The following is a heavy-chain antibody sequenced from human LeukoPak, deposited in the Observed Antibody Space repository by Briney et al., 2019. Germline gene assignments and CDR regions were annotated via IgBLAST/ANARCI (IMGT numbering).Heavy chain of an antibody. J-gene: IGHJ4*02. Sequence: SATLSLTCTVSGHSIGAGFVWGWIRQSPGKGLEWIGNIFHNGNTYYNPSLNGRVTMSPDTSRNQFSLTLTSVTAADTAVYFCARRGSITGWSFDYWGLGSLATVSS. CDR1: GHSIGAGFV. V-gene: IGHV4-38-2*02. CDR3: ARRGSITGWSFDY. D-gene: IGHD1-14*01. CDR2: IFHNGNT.